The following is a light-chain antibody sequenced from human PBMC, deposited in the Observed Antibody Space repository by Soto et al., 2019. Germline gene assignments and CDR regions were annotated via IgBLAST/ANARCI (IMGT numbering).Light chain of an antibody. V-gene: IGLV1-51*01. CDR2: DNN. CDR1: SSNIGNNY. J-gene: IGLJ7*01. CDR3: GTWDSSLSGGLVV. Sequence: QSVLTQSPSVSAAPGQKVTISCSGSSSNIGNNYVSWYQQLPGTAPKLLIYDNNKRPSGIPDRFSGSKSGTSATLGITGLQTGDEADYYCGTWDSSLSGGLVVFGGGTQLTVL.